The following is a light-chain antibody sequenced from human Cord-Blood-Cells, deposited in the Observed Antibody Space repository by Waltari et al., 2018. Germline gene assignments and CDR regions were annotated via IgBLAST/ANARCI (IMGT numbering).Light chain of an antibody. CDR2: DVS. CDR3: SSYTSSSTYV. V-gene: IGLV2-14*01. Sequence: QSALTQPASVSGSPGQPITISCTGTSSDVGGYNYVSWYQQHPGKAPKLRIYDVSNRPSGVSNRFSGSKSGNTASLTISGLQAEDEADYYCSSYTSSSTYVFGTGTKVTVL. CDR1: SSDVGGYNY. J-gene: IGLJ1*01.